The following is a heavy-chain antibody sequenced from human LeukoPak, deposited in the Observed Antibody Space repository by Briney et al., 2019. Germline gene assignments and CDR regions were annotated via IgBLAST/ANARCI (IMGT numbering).Heavy chain of an antibody. CDR1: GFTFSSYW. Sequence: PGGSLRLSCVASGFTFSSYWMHWVRQDPRKGLVWVSRINGDGRNINYADSVRGRFTISRDNAKNTLYLQMNTLRVEDTAVYYCARVLESQQRTGHFDYWGQGTLVTVSS. V-gene: IGHV3-74*01. CDR2: INGDGRNI. J-gene: IGHJ4*02. D-gene: IGHD6-25*01. CDR3: ARVLESQQRTGHFDY.